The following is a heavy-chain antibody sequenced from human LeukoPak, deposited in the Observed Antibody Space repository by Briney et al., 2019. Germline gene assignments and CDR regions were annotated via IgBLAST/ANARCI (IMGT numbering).Heavy chain of an antibody. Sequence: RRSLRLSSAASGFSFSSYSMNWVRQGPGKGLEWVSCISGSSSTISYADSVKGRFTISKANGRNSLLLHLNLLRAEDPAVYYFARKNTPSSEDYWGQETLVTVSS. CDR3: ARKNTPSSEDY. J-gene: IGHJ4*02. CDR2: ISGSSSTI. V-gene: IGHV3-48*01. CDR1: GFSFSSYS. D-gene: IGHD6-6*01.